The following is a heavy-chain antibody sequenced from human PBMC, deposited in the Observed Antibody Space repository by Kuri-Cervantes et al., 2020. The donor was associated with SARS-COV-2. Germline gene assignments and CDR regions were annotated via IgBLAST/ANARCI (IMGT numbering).Heavy chain of an antibody. CDR2: INHSGSA. Sequence: GSLRLSCAVYGGSFSGFYCSWIRQAPGKGLEWIGEINHSGSANYNPSLKSRVTISVDTSKNQFSLKLSSVNAADTAVYYCARRAAAGTILFDYWGQGTLVTVSS. V-gene: IGHV4-34*01. D-gene: IGHD6-13*01. CDR3: ARRAAAGTILFDY. CDR1: GGSFSGFY. J-gene: IGHJ4*02.